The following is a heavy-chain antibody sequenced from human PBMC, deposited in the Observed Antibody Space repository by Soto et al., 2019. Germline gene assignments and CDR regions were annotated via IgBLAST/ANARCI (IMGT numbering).Heavy chain of an antibody. J-gene: IGHJ4*02. V-gene: IGHV3-74*01. D-gene: IGHD3-10*01. CDR1: GFVFSMYW. CDR2: ISDDGSTI. Sequence: EVQLVESGGGSVQPGGSLRLSCAASGFVFSMYWMHWVRQAPGKGLGWVSRISDDGSTIHYADSVKGRFSISRDNAQNILFLELTALRDDDTAVYYCVRGPRPISVGTGAFWGQGSPVTVSS. CDR3: VRGPRPISVGTGAF.